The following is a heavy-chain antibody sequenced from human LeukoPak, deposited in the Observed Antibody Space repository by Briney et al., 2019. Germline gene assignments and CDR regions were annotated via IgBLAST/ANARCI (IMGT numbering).Heavy chain of an antibody. D-gene: IGHD3-22*01. Sequence: PSDTLSLTCTVSGGSISSYYWSCIRQPPGKGLEDMGDIYYSGSANYNPSLKSLVTISVDTSKKKLYLKLSSVTAADTAVYYCARGGRPDYYDSTGSFDYWGQGTMVTVSS. CDR1: GGSISSYY. CDR2: IYYSGSA. CDR3: ARGGRPDYYDSTGSFDY. J-gene: IGHJ4*02. V-gene: IGHV4-59*07.